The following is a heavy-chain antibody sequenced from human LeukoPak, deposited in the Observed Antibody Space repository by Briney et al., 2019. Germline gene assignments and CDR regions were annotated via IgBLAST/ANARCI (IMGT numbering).Heavy chain of an antibody. Sequence: GGSLRLSCAASGFTFSGYAMSWVRLAPGKGLEWVSAITAGGDGTYYADSVKGRFTISRDNLKNMVFLQMNSLRAEDSAIYYCAKSHASIWNVYDYWGQGTLVTVSS. CDR1: GFTFSGYA. V-gene: IGHV3-23*01. J-gene: IGHJ4*02. CDR3: AKSHASIWNVYDY. D-gene: IGHD1-1*01. CDR2: ITAGGDGT.